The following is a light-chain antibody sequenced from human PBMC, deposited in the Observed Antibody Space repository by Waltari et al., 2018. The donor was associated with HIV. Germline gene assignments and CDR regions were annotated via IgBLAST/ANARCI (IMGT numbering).Light chain of an antibody. V-gene: IGLV2-11*01. CDR1: SSAVGNFKY. Sequence: QSALTQPRSVYWSPGQSVTIPFTGTSSAVGNFKYVSWYQQLPGKAPKLMIFDVNKRPSGVPDRFSGSKSGNTASMTISGLQAADESDYYCCSYADKYTWVFGGGTKLTVL. J-gene: IGLJ3*02. CDR3: CSYADKYTWV. CDR2: DVN.